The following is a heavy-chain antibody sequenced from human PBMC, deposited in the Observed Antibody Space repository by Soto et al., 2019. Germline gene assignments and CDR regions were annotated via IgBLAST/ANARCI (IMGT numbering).Heavy chain of an antibody. CDR1: GGTFSSYT. J-gene: IGHJ4*02. D-gene: IGHD3-3*01. V-gene: IGHV1-69*08. Sequence: QVQLVQSGAEVKKPGSSVKVSCKASGGTFSSYTISWVRQAPGQGLEWMGRIIPILGIANYAQKFQGRVTITADKSTSTAYMELSSLRSEDTAVYYCARDVGPSSITSDFWSGYSGFDYWGQGTLVTVSS. CDR2: IIPILGIA. CDR3: ARDVGPSSITSDFWSGYSGFDY.